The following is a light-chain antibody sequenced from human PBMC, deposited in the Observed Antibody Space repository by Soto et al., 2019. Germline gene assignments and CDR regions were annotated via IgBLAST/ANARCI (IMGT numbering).Light chain of an antibody. Sequence: EIVLTQSPATLSLSPGERASLSCRASQSVSSYLAWYQQKPGQAPRLLIYGASSRATGIPDRFSGSGSGTDFTLTISRLEPEDFAVYYCQQYDTSQTFGQGTKVDIK. CDR3: QQYDTSQT. V-gene: IGKV3-20*01. CDR2: GAS. CDR1: QSVSSY. J-gene: IGKJ1*01.